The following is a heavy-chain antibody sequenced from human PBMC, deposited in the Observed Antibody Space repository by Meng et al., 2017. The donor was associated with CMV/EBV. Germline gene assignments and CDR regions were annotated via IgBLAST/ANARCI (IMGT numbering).Heavy chain of an antibody. Sequence: FSSYSRNWVRQAPGKGLEWVSSISSSSSYIYYADSVKGRFTISRDNAKNSLYLQMNSLRAEDTAVYYCARDPSGCSGGSCYPALFDYWGQGTLVTVSS. CDR3: ARDPSGCSGGSCYPALFDY. CDR2: ISSSSSYI. D-gene: IGHD2-15*01. V-gene: IGHV3-21*01. CDR1: FSSYS. J-gene: IGHJ4*02.